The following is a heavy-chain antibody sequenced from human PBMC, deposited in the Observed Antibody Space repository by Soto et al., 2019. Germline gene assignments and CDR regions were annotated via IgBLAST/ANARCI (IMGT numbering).Heavy chain of an antibody. J-gene: IGHJ6*03. V-gene: IGHV3-48*01. CDR2: ISSSSSTI. CDR3: ADGSGSYYNLNYYYYMDV. D-gene: IGHD3-10*01. Sequence: GGSLRLSCAASGFTFSSYSMNWVRQAPGKGLEWVSYISSSSSTIYYADSVKGRFTISRDNAKNSLYLQMNSLRAEDTAVYYCADGSGSYYNLNYYYYMDVWGKGTTVTVS. CDR1: GFTFSSYS.